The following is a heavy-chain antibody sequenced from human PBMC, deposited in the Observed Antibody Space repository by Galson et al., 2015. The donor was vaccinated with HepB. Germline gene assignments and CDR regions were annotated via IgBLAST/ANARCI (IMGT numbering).Heavy chain of an antibody. CDR2: INWNGGST. Sequence: SLRLSCAASGFTFDDYGMSWVRQAPGKGLEWVSGINWNGGSTGYADSVKGRFTISRDNAKNSLYLQMNSLRAEDTALYYCARGGYYYGSGSRDDAFDIWGQGTMVTVSS. D-gene: IGHD3-10*01. CDR3: ARGGYYYGSGSRDDAFDI. J-gene: IGHJ3*02. CDR1: GFTFDDYG. V-gene: IGHV3-20*04.